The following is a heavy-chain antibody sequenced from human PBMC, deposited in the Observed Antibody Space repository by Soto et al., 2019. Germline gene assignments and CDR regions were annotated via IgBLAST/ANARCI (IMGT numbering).Heavy chain of an antibody. CDR1: GFTFSSYA. Sequence: PGGSLRLSCAASGFTFSSYAMSWVRQAPGEGLEWVSAISGSGGSTYYADSVKGRFTISRDNSKNTLYLQMNSLRAEDTAVYYCAKDRSSHYYDSSGPFDYWGQGTLVTVSS. CDR2: ISGSGGST. J-gene: IGHJ4*02. V-gene: IGHV3-23*01. D-gene: IGHD3-22*01. CDR3: AKDRSSHYYDSSGPFDY.